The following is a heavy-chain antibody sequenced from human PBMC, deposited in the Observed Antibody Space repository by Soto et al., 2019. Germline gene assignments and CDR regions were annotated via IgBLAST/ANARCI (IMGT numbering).Heavy chain of an antibody. CDR1: GGSISSYY. J-gene: IGHJ4*02. D-gene: IGHD3-22*01. CDR3: ARAAILYYYDSSGPGGLDY. V-gene: IGHV4-34*01. CDR2: INHSGST. Sequence: SETLSLTCTVSGGSISSYYWSWIRQPPGKGLEWIGEINHSGSTNYNPSLKSRVTISVDTAKNQFSLKLSSVTAADTAVYYCARAAILYYYDSSGPGGLDYWGQGTLVT.